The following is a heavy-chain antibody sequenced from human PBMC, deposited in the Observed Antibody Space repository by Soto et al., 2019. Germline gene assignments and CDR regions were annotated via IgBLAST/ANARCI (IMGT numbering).Heavy chain of an antibody. CDR1: GFTYSSYA. D-gene: IGHD3-3*01. CDR3: AKDLSYYDFWSGYYTYFDY. J-gene: IGHJ4*02. V-gene: IGHV3-23*01. CDR2: ISGSGGST. Sequence: GGSLRLSCAASGFTYSSYAMSWVRQAPGKGLDWVSAISGSGGSTYYADSVKGRFTISRDNSKNTLYLQMNSLRAEDTAVYYCAKDLSYYDFWSGYYTYFDYWGQGTLVTVSS.